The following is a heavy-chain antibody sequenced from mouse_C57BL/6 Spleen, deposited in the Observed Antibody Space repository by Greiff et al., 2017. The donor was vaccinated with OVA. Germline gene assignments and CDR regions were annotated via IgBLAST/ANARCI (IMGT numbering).Heavy chain of an antibody. CDR3: AREDDYDEAPFAY. CDR1: GYAFSSSW. V-gene: IGHV1-82*01. D-gene: IGHD2-4*01. J-gene: IGHJ3*01. CDR2: IYPGDGDT. Sequence: QVQLQQSGPELVKPGASVKISCKASGYAFSSSWMNWVKQRPGKGLEWIGRIYPGDGDTNYNGKFKGKATLTADKSSSTAYMQLSSLTSEDSAVYFCAREDDYDEAPFAYWGQGTLVTVSA.